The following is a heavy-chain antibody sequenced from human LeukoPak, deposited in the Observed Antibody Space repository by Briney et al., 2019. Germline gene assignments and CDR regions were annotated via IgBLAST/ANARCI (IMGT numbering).Heavy chain of an antibody. CDR3: AKEEAVAGGGGYFQH. D-gene: IGHD6-19*01. J-gene: IGHJ1*01. CDR2: VSYDGNIK. V-gene: IGHV3-30*18. Sequence: PGGSLRLSRAASGFTFSNAWMSWVRQAPGKGLEWVAVVSYDGNIKYYADSVKGRFTISRDDSKNTLYLQMNSLRAEDTAVYYCAKEEAVAGGGGYFQHWGQGTLVTVSS. CDR1: GFTFSNAW.